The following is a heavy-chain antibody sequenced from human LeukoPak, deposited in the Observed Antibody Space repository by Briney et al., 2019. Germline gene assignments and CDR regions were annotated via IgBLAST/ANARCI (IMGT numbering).Heavy chain of an antibody. D-gene: IGHD2-8*01. CDR3: ASRYCTNGVCSGYYYYYMDV. V-gene: IGHV1-69*05. CDR1: GGTFSSYA. J-gene: IGHJ6*03. Sequence: ASVKVSCKASGGTFSSYAISWERQAPGQGLEWMGGIIPIFGTANYAQKFQGRVTITTDESTSTAYMELSSLRSEDTAVYYCASRYCTNGVCSGYYYYYMDVWGKGTTVTVSS. CDR2: IIPIFGTA.